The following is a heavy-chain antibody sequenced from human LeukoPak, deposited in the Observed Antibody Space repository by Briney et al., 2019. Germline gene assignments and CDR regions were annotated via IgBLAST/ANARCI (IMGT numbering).Heavy chain of an antibody. D-gene: IGHD3-22*01. CDR3: ARFDYYDSPTRIDY. Sequence: ASVKVSCKASGYTFTSYGISWVRQAPGQGLEWMGWISAYNGNTNYAQKLQGRVTMTTDTSTSTAYMELRSLGSDDTAVYYCARFDYYDSPTRIDYWGQGTLVTVSS. V-gene: IGHV1-18*01. CDR2: ISAYNGNT. CDR1: GYTFTSYG. J-gene: IGHJ4*02.